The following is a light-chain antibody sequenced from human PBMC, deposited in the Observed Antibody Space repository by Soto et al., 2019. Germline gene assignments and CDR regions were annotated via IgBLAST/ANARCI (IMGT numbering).Light chain of an antibody. Sequence: QPVLTQSSSASASLGSSVKLTCTLSSGHSSYIIAWHQQQPGKAPRYLMKLEGSGSYNKGSGVPDRFSGSSSGADRYLTISNRQSEDEADYYCETWDSNTHVFGGGTKVTVL. J-gene: IGLJ3*02. CDR2: LEGSGSY. CDR3: ETWDSNTHV. CDR1: SGHSSYI. V-gene: IGLV4-60*03.